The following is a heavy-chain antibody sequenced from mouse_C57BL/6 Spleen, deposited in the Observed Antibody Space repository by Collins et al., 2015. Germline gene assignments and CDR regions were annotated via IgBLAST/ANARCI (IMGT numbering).Heavy chain of an antibody. V-gene: IGHV1-75*01. CDR3: ARSLTTVVAPYAMDY. Sequence: QVQLQQSGPELVKPGASVKISCKASGYTFTDYYINWVKQRPGQGLEWIGWIFPGSGSTYYNEKFKGKATLTVDKSSSTAYMLLSSLTSEDSAVYFCARSLTTVVAPYAMDYWGQGTSVTVSS. CDR2: IFPGSGST. D-gene: IGHD1-1*01. CDR1: GYTFTDYY. J-gene: IGHJ4*01.